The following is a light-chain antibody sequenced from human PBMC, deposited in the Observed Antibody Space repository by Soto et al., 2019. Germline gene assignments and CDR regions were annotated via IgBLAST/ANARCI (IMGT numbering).Light chain of an antibody. CDR3: QQYSGSPRT. CDR2: GAS. CDR1: ESVSSH. Sequence: EIVLTQSPGNLSSSLGERVTFSCRAGESVSSHLAWYQQKPGQGPRLLIYGASIRATDIPDRFSGSGSGTDFSLTISRLEPEDFAVYYCQQYSGSPRTFGQGTKLEVK. V-gene: IGKV3-20*01. J-gene: IGKJ1*01.